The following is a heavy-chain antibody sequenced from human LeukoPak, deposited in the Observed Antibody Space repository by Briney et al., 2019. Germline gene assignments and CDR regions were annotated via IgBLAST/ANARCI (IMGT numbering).Heavy chain of an antibody. J-gene: IGHJ4*02. Sequence: SETLSLTCTVSGGSISSSDSYWGWIRQSPGKGLEWIGSIHYSGNTYFNPSLKSRVTISLDTSKNQFSLRLNSVTAADTAVYYCARGYSSSSYYFDSWGQGTLVSVSS. CDR1: GGSISSSDSY. D-gene: IGHD6-6*01. CDR2: IHYSGNT. CDR3: ARGYSSSSYYFDS. V-gene: IGHV4-39*07.